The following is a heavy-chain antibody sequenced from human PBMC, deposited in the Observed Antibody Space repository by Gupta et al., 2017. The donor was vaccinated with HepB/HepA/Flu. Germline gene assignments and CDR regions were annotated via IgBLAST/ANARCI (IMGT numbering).Heavy chain of an antibody. CDR3: ARTDGRRYVEQWLGYYYYYMDV. CDR1: GFSLSNARMG. V-gene: IGHV2-26*01. Sequence: QVTLKESGPVLVKPTETLTLTCTVSGFSLSNARMGVSWIRQPPGKALEWLANIFSNDEKSYSTSLKSRLTISKDTSKSQVVLTMTNMDPVDTATYYCARTDGRRYVEQWLGYYYYYMDVWGKGTTVTVSS. J-gene: IGHJ6*03. CDR2: IFSNDEK. D-gene: IGHD6-19*01.